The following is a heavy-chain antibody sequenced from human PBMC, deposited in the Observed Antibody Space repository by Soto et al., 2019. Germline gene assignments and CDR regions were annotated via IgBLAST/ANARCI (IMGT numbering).Heavy chain of an antibody. J-gene: IGHJ4*02. CDR2: ISGSGGST. Sequence: GGSLRLSCAASGFTFSSYAMSWVRQAPGKGLEWVSAISGSGGSTYYADSVKGRFTISRDNSKNTLYLQMNSLRAEDTAVYYCAKVVVGNYYDSSGPLDYWGQGTLVTVSS. D-gene: IGHD3-22*01. CDR3: AKVVVGNYYDSSGPLDY. CDR1: GFTFSSYA. V-gene: IGHV3-23*01.